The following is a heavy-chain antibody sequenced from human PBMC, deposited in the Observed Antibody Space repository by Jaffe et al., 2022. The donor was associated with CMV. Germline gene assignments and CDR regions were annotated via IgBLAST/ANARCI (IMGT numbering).Heavy chain of an antibody. V-gene: IGHV4-34*01. J-gene: IGHJ6*03. Sequence: QVQLQQWGAGLLKPSETLSLTCAVYGGSFSGYYWSWIRQPPGKGLEWIGEINHSGSTNYNPSLKSRVTISVDTSKNQFSLKLSSVTAADTAVYYCARGFTSPVLGPKTAPKPGKEVGYYMDVWGKGTTVTVSS. D-gene: IGHD1-26*01. CDR1: GGSFSGYY. CDR2: INHSGST. CDR3: ARGFTSPVLGPKTAPKPGKEVGYYMDV.